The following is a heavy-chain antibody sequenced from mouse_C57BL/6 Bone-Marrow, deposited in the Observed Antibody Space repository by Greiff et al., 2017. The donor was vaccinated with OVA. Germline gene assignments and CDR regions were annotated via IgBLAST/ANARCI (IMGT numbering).Heavy chain of an antibody. CDR3: ARDEVGMVTTDYAMDY. D-gene: IGHD2-2*01. Sequence: DVHLVESGGGLVKPGGSLKLSCAASGFTFSSYAMSWVRQTPEKRLEWVATISDGGSYTYYPDNVKGRFTISRDNAKNNLYLQMSQLKAEDTAMYYWARDEVGMVTTDYAMDYWGQGTSVTVSS. CDR2: ISDGGSYT. J-gene: IGHJ4*01. CDR1: GFTFSSYA. V-gene: IGHV5-4*01.